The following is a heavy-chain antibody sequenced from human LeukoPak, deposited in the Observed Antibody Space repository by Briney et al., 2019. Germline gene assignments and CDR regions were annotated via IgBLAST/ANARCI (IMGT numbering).Heavy chain of an antibody. D-gene: IGHD3-16*01. V-gene: IGHV4-34*01. CDR3: ARGNYGYVSAFDI. Sequence: SDTLSLTCAVSGGSFSGYYWSWIRQPPGRGLEWIGEINHSGSSNYNPSLESRLTISADTSKNQFSLKVISVTAADTALYYCARGNYGYVSAFDIWGQGTMVTVSS. CDR2: INHSGSS. CDR1: GGSFSGYY. J-gene: IGHJ3*02.